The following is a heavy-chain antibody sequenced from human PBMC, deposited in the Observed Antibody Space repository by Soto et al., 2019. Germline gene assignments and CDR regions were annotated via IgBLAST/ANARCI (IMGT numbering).Heavy chain of an antibody. Sequence: QVQLVESWGGVVQPGRSLRLSCAAAGFTFSSYAMHWVRQAPGKGLEWVAVISYDGSNKYYADSVKSRFTISRDNSKNTLYLQMNSLRAEDTAVYYCASVSIAAAGISGELDYWGQGTLVTVSS. CDR1: GFTFSSYA. CDR3: ASVSIAAAGISGELDY. D-gene: IGHD6-13*01. V-gene: IGHV3-30-3*01. CDR2: ISYDGSNK. J-gene: IGHJ4*02.